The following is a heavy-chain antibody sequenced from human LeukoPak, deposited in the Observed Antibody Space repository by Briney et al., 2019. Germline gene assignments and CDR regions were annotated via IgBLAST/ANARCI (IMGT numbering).Heavy chain of an antibody. Sequence: PGGSLRLSCAASGFTFSSYWMSWVRQAPGKGLEWVANIKQDGSEKYYVDSVKGRFTISRDNAKNSLYLQMSSLRGDDTAVYYCAKDVGKWESLHFFDYWGQGTLVTVSS. D-gene: IGHD1-26*01. CDR2: IKQDGSEK. CDR3: AKDVGKWESLHFFDY. J-gene: IGHJ4*02. V-gene: IGHV3-7*03. CDR1: GFTFSSYW.